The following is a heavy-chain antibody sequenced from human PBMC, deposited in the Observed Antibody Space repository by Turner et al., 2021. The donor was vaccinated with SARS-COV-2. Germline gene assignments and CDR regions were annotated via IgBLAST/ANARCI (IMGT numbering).Heavy chain of an antibody. J-gene: IGHJ6*02. Sequence: EVQLVESGGGLVQPGGSLRLSCAGSGITVSSNYMSWVRQAPGKVLEWVSVIYSGGSTYYADSVKGRFTISRHNSKNTLYLQMNSLRAEDTAVYYCARDLNYYGMDVWGQGTTVTVSS. CDR3: ARDLNYYGMDV. V-gene: IGHV3-53*04. CDR2: IYSGGST. CDR1: GITVSSNY. D-gene: IGHD3-9*01.